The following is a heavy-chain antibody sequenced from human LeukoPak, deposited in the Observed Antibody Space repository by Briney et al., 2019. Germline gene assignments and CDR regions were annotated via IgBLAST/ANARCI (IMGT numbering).Heavy chain of an antibody. D-gene: IGHD2-2*02. CDR1: GFTVSSNY. CDR3: ANKRLVVPAAISAPATARMDV. J-gene: IGHJ6*02. V-gene: IGHV3-66*01. CDR2: IYSGGST. Sequence: GGSLRLSCAASGFTVSSNYMSWVRQAPGKGLEWVSVIYSGGSTYYADSVKGRFTISRDNSKNTLYLQMNSLRDEDTAVYYCANKRLVVPAAISAPATARMDVWGQGTTVTVSS.